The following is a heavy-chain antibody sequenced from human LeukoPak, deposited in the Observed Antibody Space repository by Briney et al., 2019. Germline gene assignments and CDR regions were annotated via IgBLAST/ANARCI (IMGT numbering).Heavy chain of an antibody. CDR3: ARRPGGDRYYFDY. CDR1: GGSVSSTNSY. J-gene: IGHJ4*02. D-gene: IGHD2-21*02. V-gene: IGHV4-39*01. Sequence: SETLSLTGTVSGGSVSSTNSYWGWIRQPPGKGLDWIANIDYSGSTWYNPSLRGRVTISIDTSKNQFSLKVRSVTAADTAVYYCARRPGGDRYYFDYWGQGILVTVSS. CDR2: IDYSGST.